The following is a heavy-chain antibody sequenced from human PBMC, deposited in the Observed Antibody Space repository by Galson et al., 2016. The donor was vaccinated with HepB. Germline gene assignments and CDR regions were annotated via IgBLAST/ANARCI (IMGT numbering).Heavy chain of an antibody. CDR3: AIIADRPY. V-gene: IGHV1-46*01. D-gene: IGHD6-6*01. Sequence: SVKVSCKASGYTFTSYYIYWVRQAPGQGLEWMGIINPKGGSASYAHKFQGRVTMTRDTSTSRVYMELSSLRSDDTAVYYCAIIADRPYWGQGTLVTVSS. CDR2: INPKGGSA. J-gene: IGHJ4*02. CDR1: GYTFTSYY.